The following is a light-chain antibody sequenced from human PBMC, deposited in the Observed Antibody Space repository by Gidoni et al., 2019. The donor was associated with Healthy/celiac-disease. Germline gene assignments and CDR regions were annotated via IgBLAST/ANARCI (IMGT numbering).Light chain of an antibody. CDR2: DAS. V-gene: IGKV3-11*01. J-gene: IGKJ2*01. CDR3: QQRSNWPRMYT. Sequence: EIVLTQSPATLSLSPGERATLSCRASQRVSSYLAWYQQNPGPAPRLLIYDASNRATGIPARFSGSWSGTDFTLTISSLEPEDFSVYYCQQRSNWPRMYTFGQXTKLEIK. CDR1: QRVSSY.